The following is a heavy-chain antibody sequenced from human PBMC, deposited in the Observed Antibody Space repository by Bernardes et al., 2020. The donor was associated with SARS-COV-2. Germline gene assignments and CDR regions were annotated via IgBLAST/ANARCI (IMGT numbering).Heavy chain of an antibody. CDR1: GGTFSSYA. V-gene: IGHV1-69*13. Sequence: SVKVSCKASGGTFSSYAISWVRQAPGQGLEWMGGIIPIFGTANYAQKFQGRVTITADESTSTAYMELSSLRSEDTAVYYCARWADGDSSGYDNDAFDIWGQGTMVTVSS. CDR2: IIPIFGTA. CDR3: ARWADGDSSGYDNDAFDI. J-gene: IGHJ3*02. D-gene: IGHD3-22*01.